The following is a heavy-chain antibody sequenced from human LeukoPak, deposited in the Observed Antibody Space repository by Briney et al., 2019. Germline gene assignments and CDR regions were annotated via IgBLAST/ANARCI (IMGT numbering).Heavy chain of an antibody. V-gene: IGHV3-20*04. CDR1: GFTFDDYG. J-gene: IGHJ6*03. Sequence: GGSLRLSCAASGFTFDDYGMSWVRQAPGKGLEWVSGINWNGGSTGYADSVKGRFTISRDNAKNSLYLQMNSLRGEDTALYYCARGKYCSSTSCYLSYMDVWGKGTTVTVSS. D-gene: IGHD2-2*01. CDR2: INWNGGST. CDR3: ARGKYCSSTSCYLSYMDV.